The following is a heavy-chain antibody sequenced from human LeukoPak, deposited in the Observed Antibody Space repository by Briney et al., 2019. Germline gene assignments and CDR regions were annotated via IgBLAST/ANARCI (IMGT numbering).Heavy chain of an antibody. J-gene: IGHJ4*02. Sequence: PSETLSLTCTVSGGSISSSSYYWSWIRQPAGKGLEWIGYIYYSGSTNYNPSLKSRVTISVDTSKNQFSLKLSSVTAADTAVYYCARDHPRGSYYSNFDYWGQGTLVTVSS. CDR1: GGSISSSSYY. CDR2: IYYSGST. V-gene: IGHV4-61*10. D-gene: IGHD1-26*01. CDR3: ARDHPRGSYYSNFDY.